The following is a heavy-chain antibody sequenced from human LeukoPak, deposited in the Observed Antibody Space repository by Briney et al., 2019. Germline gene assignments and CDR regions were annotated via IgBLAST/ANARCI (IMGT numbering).Heavy chain of an antibody. CDR2: ISSSAGTI. J-gene: IGHJ4*02. Sequence: GGSLRLSCAASGFTFSDYYMSWIRQAPGKGLEGVSYISSSAGTIYYADSVKGRFTISRDNAKNSLYLQINSLRAEDTAVYYCARVGALSSSWLLYWGQGTLVTVSS. CDR1: GFTFSDYY. D-gene: IGHD6-13*01. CDR3: ARVGALSSSWLLY. V-gene: IGHV3-11*04.